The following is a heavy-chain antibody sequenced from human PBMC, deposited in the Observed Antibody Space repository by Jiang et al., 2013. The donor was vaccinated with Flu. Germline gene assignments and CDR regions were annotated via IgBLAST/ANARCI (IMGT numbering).Heavy chain of an antibody. V-gene: IGHV4-31*02. Sequence: PGKGLEWIGSIYHTRTTDYYPSLKSRVLISVDTSKNQFSLKVRSVTAADTAVYYCASVFYYFDYWGQGTLVTVSS. D-gene: IGHD5/OR15-5a*01. J-gene: IGHJ4*02. CDR2: IYHTRTT. CDR3: ASVFYYFDY.